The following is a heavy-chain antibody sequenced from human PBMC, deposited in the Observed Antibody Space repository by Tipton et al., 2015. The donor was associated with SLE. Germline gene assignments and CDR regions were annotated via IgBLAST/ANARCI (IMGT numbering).Heavy chain of an antibody. D-gene: IGHD3-3*02. CDR1: GFPVSTKY. CDR3: ATKMPSFSHALDV. J-gene: IGHJ6*02. CDR2: IYSGGST. Sequence: GSLRLSCAVSGFPVSTKYMSWVRQAPGKGLEWISVIYSGGSTYYADSAKGRFTISRDNSKNTLYLQMNSLRVEDTAVYYCATKMPSFSHALDVWGQGTTVTVSS. V-gene: IGHV3-53*05.